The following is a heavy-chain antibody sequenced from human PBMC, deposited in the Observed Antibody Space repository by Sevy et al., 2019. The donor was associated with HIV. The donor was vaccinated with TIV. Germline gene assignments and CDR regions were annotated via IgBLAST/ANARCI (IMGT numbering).Heavy chain of an antibody. CDR1: GGTFSTYA. V-gene: IGHV1-69*13. Sequence: ASVKVSCKASGGTFSTYAFNWVRQAPGQGLEWVGGIIPILGTTNYAQKFQGRVSIIADESTCTAYMTLSRLTSEDTAVYYCTKDLMEATMGFDHWGQGALVTVSS. J-gene: IGHJ4*02. D-gene: IGHD2-8*01. CDR3: TKDLMEATMGFDH. CDR2: IIPILGTT.